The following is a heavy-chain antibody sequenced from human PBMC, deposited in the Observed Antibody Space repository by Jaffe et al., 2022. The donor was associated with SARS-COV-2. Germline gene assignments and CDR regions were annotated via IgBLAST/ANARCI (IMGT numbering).Heavy chain of an antibody. CDR2: ISGDGGST. D-gene: IGHD3-3*01. CDR3: AKDMSGVVGKHSQED. CDR1: GFTFDDYA. V-gene: IGHV3-43*02. J-gene: IGHJ4*02. Sequence: EVQLVESGGGVVQPGGSLRLSCAASGFTFDDYAMHWVRQAPGKGLEWVSLISGDGGSTYYADSVKGRFTISRDNSKNSLYLQMNSLRTEDTALYYCAKDMSGVVGKHSQEDWGQGTLVTVSS.